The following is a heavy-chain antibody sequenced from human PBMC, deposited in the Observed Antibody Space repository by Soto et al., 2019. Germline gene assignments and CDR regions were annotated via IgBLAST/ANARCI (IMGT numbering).Heavy chain of an antibody. CDR3: TRYPGSKECQPFNY. D-gene: IGHD1-26*01. V-gene: IGHV4-59*01. Sequence: SETLSLTCTVSGGSISSYYWSWIRQPPGKGLEWIGYIYYSGSTNYNPSLKSRVTISVDTSKNQFSLKMSSVTAADTAVYYCTRYPGSKECQPFNYWGQGTLVTVSS. CDR2: IYYSGST. J-gene: IGHJ4*02. CDR1: GGSISSYY.